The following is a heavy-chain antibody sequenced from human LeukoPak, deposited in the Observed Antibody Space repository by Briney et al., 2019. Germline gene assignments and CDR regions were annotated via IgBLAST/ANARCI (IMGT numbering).Heavy chain of an antibody. J-gene: IGHJ4*02. D-gene: IGHD6-6*01. V-gene: IGHV6-1*01. CDR1: GDSVSIHSAA. Sequence: SQTLSLTCAISGDSVSIHSAAWNWIRQSPSRGLEWLGRTYYRSKWYNDYAVSVKSRITISPNTSKNQFSLQLNSVTPEDTAVYYCARDLSLAMYQWGQGTLVTVSS. CDR3: ARDLSLAMYQ. CDR2: TYYRSKWYN.